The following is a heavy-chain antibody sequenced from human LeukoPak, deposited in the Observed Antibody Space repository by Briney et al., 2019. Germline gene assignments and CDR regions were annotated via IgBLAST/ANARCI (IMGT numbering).Heavy chain of an antibody. D-gene: IGHD2-2*01. CDR2: ISSSSYYI. CDR1: GFTFTNYW. CDR3: ARDVAPAAAYYYYMDV. Sequence: PGGSLRLSCAASGFTFTNYWMSWVRQAPGKGLEWVSSISSSSYYIYYADSVKGRFTISRDNAKNSLYLQMNSLRAEDTAVYYCARDVAPAAAYYYYMDVWGKGTTVTVSS. J-gene: IGHJ6*03. V-gene: IGHV3-21*01.